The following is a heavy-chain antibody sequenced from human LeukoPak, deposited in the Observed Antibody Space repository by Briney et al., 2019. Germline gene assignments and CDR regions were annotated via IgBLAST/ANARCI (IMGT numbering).Heavy chain of an antibody. CDR1: GFTVSSNY. V-gene: IGHV3-66*01. CDR3: ARDPLNMVRGGNLYYYYYGMDV. Sequence: GGSLRLSCAASGFTVSSNYMSWVRQAPGKGLEWVSVIYSGGSTYYADSVKGRFTISRDNSKNTLYLQMNSLRAEDTAVYYCARDPLNMVRGGNLYYYYYGMDVWGQGTTVTVSS. D-gene: IGHD3-10*01. CDR2: IYSGGST. J-gene: IGHJ6*02.